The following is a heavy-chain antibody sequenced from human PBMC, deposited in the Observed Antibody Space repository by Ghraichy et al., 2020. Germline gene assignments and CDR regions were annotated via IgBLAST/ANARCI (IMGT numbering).Heavy chain of an antibody. CDR3: ARLPWLDANFDY. Sequence: SETLSLTCTVSGGSISSSSYYWGWIRQPPGKGLEWIGSIYYSGSTYYNPSLKSRVTISVDTSKNQFSLKLSSVTAADTAVYYCARLPWLDANFDYWGQGTLVTVSS. J-gene: IGHJ4*02. CDR1: GGSISSSSYY. D-gene: IGHD6-19*01. V-gene: IGHV4-39*01. CDR2: IYYSGST.